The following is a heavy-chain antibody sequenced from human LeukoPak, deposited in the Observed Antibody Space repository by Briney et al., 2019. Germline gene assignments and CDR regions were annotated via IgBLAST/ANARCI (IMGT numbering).Heavy chain of an antibody. CDR1: GFTFSSYA. J-gene: IGHJ4*02. V-gene: IGHV3-23*01. CDR2: INGSGGST. D-gene: IGHD2-2*01. Sequence: GGSLRLSCAASGFTFSSYAMSWVRQAPGKGLEWVSAINGSGGSTYYADSVKGRFTISRDNSKNTLYLQMNSLRAEDTAVYYCAGSYCSSTSCFLRGLYYFDYWGQGTLVTVSS. CDR3: AGSYCSSTSCFLRGLYYFDY.